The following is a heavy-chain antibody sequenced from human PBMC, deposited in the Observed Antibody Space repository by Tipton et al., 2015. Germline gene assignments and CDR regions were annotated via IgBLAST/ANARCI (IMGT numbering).Heavy chain of an antibody. CDR1: GFKFTNYG. CDR2: ISYDGTNK. D-gene: IGHD1-26*01. V-gene: IGHV3-30*03. J-gene: IGHJ4*02. CDR3: ATSGWGVRVFDY. Sequence: SLRLSCAISGFKFTNYGMHWVRQAPGKGLEWVALISYDGTNKFYADSVKGRFTISRDNSKNTLYLQMNSLRAEDTAVYYCATSGWGVRVFDYWGQGTLVTVSS.